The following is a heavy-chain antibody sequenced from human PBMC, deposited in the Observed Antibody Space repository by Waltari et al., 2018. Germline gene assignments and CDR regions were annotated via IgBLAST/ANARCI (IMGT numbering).Heavy chain of an antibody. J-gene: IGHJ5*02. CDR1: GYTFTSYA. Sequence: QVQLVQSGAEVKKPGASVKVSCKASGYTFTSYAMHWVRQAPGQRLEWLGWINAGNGNTKYSQKFQGRVTITRDTSASTAYMELSSLRSEDTAVYYCARVRYSSGCCDPWGQGTLVTVSS. V-gene: IGHV1-3*01. CDR2: INAGNGNT. D-gene: IGHD6-19*01. CDR3: ARVRYSSGCCDP.